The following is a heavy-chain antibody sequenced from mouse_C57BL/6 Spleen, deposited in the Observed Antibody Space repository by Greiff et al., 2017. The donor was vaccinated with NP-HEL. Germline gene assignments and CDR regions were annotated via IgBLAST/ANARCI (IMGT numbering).Heavy chain of an antibody. CDR2: INPNNGGT. CDR1: GYTFTDYY. CDR3: ARGAFYYYGFDY. Sequence: VQLQQSGPELVKPGASVKISCKASGYTFTDYYMNWVKQSHGKSLEWIGDINPNNGGTSYNQKFKGKATLTVDKSSSTAYMELRSLTSEDSAVYYCARGAFYYYGFDYWGQGTTLTVSS. J-gene: IGHJ2*01. V-gene: IGHV1-26*01. D-gene: IGHD1-1*01.